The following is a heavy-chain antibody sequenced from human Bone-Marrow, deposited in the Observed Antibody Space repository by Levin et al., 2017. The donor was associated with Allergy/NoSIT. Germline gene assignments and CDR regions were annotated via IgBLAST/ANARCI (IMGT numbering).Heavy chain of an antibody. Sequence: GGSLRLSCAASGFTFSSYSMIWVRQTPGKGLEWVSSISSSAEYTSFYADSVKGRFTISRDNARNSLYLQMNSLRAEDTALYYCARARGGMVGYCSSPPCHTGYFYYGMDVWGQGTMVTVAS. CDR3: ARARGGMVGYCSSPPCHTGYFYYGMDV. D-gene: IGHD2-2*02. CDR1: GFTFSSYS. CDR2: ISSSAEYTS. V-gene: IGHV3-21*01. J-gene: IGHJ6*02.